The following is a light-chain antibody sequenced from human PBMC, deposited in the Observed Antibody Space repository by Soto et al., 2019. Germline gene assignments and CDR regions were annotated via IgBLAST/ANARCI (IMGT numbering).Light chain of an antibody. J-gene: IGKJ5*01. Sequence: LRQSXAPLSLAPGEXXXXXXXXTQSVTSNLAWYQQEPXQAPRLLIYVASTXATGIPARFSGSGSGTEFTLTISSLQSEDFAVYYCQHYNNWPPITFGQGTRLEIK. CDR2: VAS. CDR1: QSVTSN. V-gene: IGKV3-15*01. CDR3: QHYNNWPPIT.